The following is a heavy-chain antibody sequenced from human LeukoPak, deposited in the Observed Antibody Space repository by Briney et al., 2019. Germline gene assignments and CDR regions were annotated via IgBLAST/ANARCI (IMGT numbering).Heavy chain of an antibody. D-gene: IGHD3-22*01. J-gene: IGHJ4*02. V-gene: IGHV1-46*01. CDR1: GYTFTGYY. CDR2: INPSAGST. Sequence: ASVKVSCKASGYTFTGYYMHWVRQAPGQGLEWMGIINPSAGSTSYAQKFQGRVTMTRDTSTSTVYMELSSLRSEDTAVYHCARGDYYDSSGYSHTDYWGQGTLVTVSS. CDR3: ARGDYYDSSGYSHTDY.